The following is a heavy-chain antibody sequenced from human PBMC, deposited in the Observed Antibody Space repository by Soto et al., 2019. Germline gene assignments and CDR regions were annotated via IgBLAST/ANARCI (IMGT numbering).Heavy chain of an antibody. Sequence: LSLTCTVSGDSIGTTHSYRAWIRQSPGKGLEWIGNIHYSGSTYYMPSLRSRVTLSVDTSKNQFSLRLTSVTAEDTAVYYCARHEGNGNVWPLDYWGQGILVTVSS. D-gene: IGHD2-8*01. V-gene: IGHV4-39*01. CDR1: GDSIGTTHSY. CDR2: IHYSGST. CDR3: ARHEGNGNVWPLDY. J-gene: IGHJ4*02.